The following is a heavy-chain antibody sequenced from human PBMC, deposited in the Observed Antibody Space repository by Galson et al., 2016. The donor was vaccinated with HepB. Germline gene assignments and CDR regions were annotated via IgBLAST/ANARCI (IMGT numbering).Heavy chain of an antibody. Sequence: SLRLSCAASGFPFSKYWMHWVRQAPGKGLVWVSRINTDGRSTTYADSVKGRFTISRDNAKNTLYLQMNSLRAEDTALYYCTRVHREGIAAAGFQIWGQGTLVTVSS. CDR3: TRVHREGIAAAGFQI. CDR1: GFPFSKYW. CDR2: INTDGRST. J-gene: IGHJ4*02. V-gene: IGHV3-74*01. D-gene: IGHD6-13*01.